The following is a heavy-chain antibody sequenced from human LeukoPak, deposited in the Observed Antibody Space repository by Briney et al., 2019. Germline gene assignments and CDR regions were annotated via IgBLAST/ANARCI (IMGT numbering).Heavy chain of an antibody. D-gene: IGHD3-10*01. CDR1: GGSISSSNW. J-gene: IGHJ3*02. V-gene: IGHV4-4*02. CDR2: IYHSGST. CDR3: ARGLLWVGESYDAFDI. Sequence: SETLSLTCAVSGGSISSSNWWSWGRQPPGKGLEWSGEIYHSGSTNYNPSLKSRVTISVDKSKNQFSLKLSSVTAADTAVYYCARGLLWVGESYDAFDIWGQGTMVTVSS.